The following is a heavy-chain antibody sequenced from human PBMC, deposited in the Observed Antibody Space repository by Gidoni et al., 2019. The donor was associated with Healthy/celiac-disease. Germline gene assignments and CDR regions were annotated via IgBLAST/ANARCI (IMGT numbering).Heavy chain of an antibody. CDR1: GDSFTSYW. CDR3: ASSYSGSYYGWFDP. CDR2: IYPGDSAT. J-gene: IGHJ5*02. D-gene: IGHD1-26*01. Sequence: EVQLVQSGAEGKKPGESRKISGKGSGDSFTSYWLGWVRQMPGKGLEWMGLIYPGDSATRYSPSFQGQVTISADKSISTAYLQWSSLKASDTAMYYCASSYSGSYYGWFDPWGQGTLVTVSS. V-gene: IGHV5-51*01.